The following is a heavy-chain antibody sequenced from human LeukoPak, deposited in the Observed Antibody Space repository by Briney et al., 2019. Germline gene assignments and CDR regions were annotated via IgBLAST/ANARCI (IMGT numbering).Heavy chain of an antibody. CDR1: GFTFSSYA. CDR2: IWYDGSNK. J-gene: IGHJ4*02. CDR3: ARGSHENYFDY. V-gene: IGHV3-33*08. Sequence: GGSLRLSCAASGFTFSSYAMSWVRQAPGKGLEWVAVIWYDGSNKYYADSVKGRFTISRDNSKNTLYLQMNSLRAEDTAVYYCARGSHENYFDYWGQGTLVTVSS.